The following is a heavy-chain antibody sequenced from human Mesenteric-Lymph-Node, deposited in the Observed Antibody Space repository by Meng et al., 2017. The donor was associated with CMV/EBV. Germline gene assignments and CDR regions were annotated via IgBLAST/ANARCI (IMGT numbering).Heavy chain of an antibody. J-gene: IGHJ4*02. CDR2: INPNSGGT. CDR3: ARVGVGGSYEAY. V-gene: IGHV1-2*02. CDR1: GYTFTGYY. Sequence: ASVKVSCKASGYTFTGYYMHWVRQAPGQGREWMGWINPNSGGTNYAQKFQGRVTMTRDTSISTAYMELSRLRSDDTAVYYCARVGVGGSYEAYWGQGTLVTVSS. D-gene: IGHD1-26*01.